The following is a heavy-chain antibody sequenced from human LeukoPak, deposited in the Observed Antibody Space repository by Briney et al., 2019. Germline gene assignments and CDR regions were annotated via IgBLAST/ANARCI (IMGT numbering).Heavy chain of an antibody. CDR2: IYPDDSKT. Sequence: GESLKISCRHSGYSFTTYWIAWVRQMPGKGLECMGIIYPDDSKTRYSPSFQGQVTISVDKSTTTAYLQWSSLKASDTAVYYCARLSGGSSLRNDAFDIWGQGTMVTVSS. J-gene: IGHJ3*02. D-gene: IGHD1-26*01. V-gene: IGHV5-51*01. CDR3: ARLSGGSSLRNDAFDI. CDR1: GYSFTTYW.